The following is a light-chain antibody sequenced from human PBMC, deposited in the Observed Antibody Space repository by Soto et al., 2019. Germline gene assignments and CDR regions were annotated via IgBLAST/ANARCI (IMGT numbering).Light chain of an antibody. CDR2: GPS. CDR1: QNVNSNH. J-gene: IGKJ1*01. CDR3: HQFGSSPQT. V-gene: IGKV3-20*01. Sequence: EIVLTQSPGTLSLSPGERATLSCRASQNVNSNHIAWYQQKPGQAPRLLLYGPSSRATGIPERFTGSGSGTDFTLTISRLEPADFAVYFCHQFGSSPQTFGHGTKVEIK.